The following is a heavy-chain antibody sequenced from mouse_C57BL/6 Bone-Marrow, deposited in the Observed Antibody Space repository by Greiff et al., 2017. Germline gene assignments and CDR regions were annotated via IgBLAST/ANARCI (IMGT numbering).Heavy chain of an antibody. CDR3: ARDGYHDGPSMDY. CDR2: IHPNSGST. Sequence: QVQLQQPGAELVKPGASVKLSCKASGYTFTSYWMHWVKQRPGQGLEWIGMIHPNSGSTNYTEKFQSKATLTVDKSSSTAYMQLSSLTSEDSAVYYGARDGYHDGPSMDYWGQGTSVTVSS. J-gene: IGHJ4*01. V-gene: IGHV1-64*01. CDR1: GYTFTSYW. D-gene: IGHD2-3*01.